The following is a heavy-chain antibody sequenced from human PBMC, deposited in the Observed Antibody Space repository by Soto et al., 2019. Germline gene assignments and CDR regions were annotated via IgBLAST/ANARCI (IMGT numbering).Heavy chain of an antibody. CDR2: ISWNSGSI. Sequence: EVQLVESGGGLVQPGRSLRLSCAASGFTFDDYAMHWVRQAPGKGLEWVSGISWNSGSIGYADSVKGRFTISRDNAKNSLYLQMNSLRAEDTALYYCAKDLGYSSGWSHGMDVWGQGTTVTVSS. CDR1: GFTFDDYA. D-gene: IGHD6-19*01. CDR3: AKDLGYSSGWSHGMDV. J-gene: IGHJ6*02. V-gene: IGHV3-9*01.